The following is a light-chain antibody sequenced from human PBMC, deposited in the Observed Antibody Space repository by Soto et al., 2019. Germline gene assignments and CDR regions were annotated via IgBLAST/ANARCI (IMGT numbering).Light chain of an antibody. CDR2: EVS. Sequence: QSALTQPASVSGSPGQSIAISCTGTSSDVGAYNYVSWYQKHPDKAPKLLIFEVSSRPSGVSNRFSGSKSGNTASLTISALQAEDEADYFCNSYSSSTSLPDVFGTGTKVTVL. V-gene: IGLV2-14*01. J-gene: IGLJ1*01. CDR1: SSDVGAYNY. CDR3: NSYSSSTSLPDV.